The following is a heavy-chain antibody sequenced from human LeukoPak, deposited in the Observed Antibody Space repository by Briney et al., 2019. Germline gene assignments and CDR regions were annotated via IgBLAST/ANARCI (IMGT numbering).Heavy chain of an antibody. V-gene: IGHV3-48*01. CDR1: GFTFSNYW. J-gene: IGHJ4*02. D-gene: IGHD4-17*01. CDR2: ISSSSSTI. CDR3: ARDDYGDPNYFDY. Sequence: PGGSLRLSCAASGFTFSNYWMNWVRQAPGKGLEWVSYISSSSSTIYYADSVKGRFTISRDNAKNSLYLQMNSLRAEDTAVYYCARDDYGDPNYFDYWGQGTLVTVSS.